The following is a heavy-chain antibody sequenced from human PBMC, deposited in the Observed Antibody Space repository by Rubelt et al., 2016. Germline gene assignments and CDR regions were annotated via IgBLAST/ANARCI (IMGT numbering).Heavy chain of an antibody. J-gene: IGHJ6*02. D-gene: IGHD3-3*01. V-gene: IGHV4-4*02. Sequence: GLECIGEIYHGWSTNYNPSLKSRVTISVEKSKNQFSLKLISVTAADTAVYYCARRSEFVHPYGMDVWGQGTTVTVSS. CDR2: IYHGWST. CDR3: ARRSEFVHPYGMDV.